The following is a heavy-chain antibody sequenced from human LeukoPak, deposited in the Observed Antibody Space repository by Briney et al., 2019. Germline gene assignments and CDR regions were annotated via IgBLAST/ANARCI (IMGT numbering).Heavy chain of an antibody. D-gene: IGHD2-21*02. CDR1: GFTFDDYA. V-gene: IGHV3-9*01. J-gene: IGHJ4*02. CDR2: ISWNSGSI. Sequence: GGSLRLSCAASGFTFDDYAMHWVRHAPGKGLEWVSGISWNSGSIGYADSVKGRFTISRDNAKNSLYLQMNSLRAEDTAVYYCARGGDPTYWGQGTLVTVSS. CDR3: ARGGDPTY.